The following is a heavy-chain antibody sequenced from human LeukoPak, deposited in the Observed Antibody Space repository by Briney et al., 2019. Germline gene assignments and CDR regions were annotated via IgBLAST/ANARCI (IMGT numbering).Heavy chain of an antibody. CDR2: ISGSGSST. CDR1: AFAFSSYA. Sequence: GGSLRLSCAASAFAFSSYAMSWVRQAPGKGLEWGSGISGSGSSTYYADSVKGRFTISRDNSKNTLYVQMNSLRAEDTAVYYCAKNGLGQVLADGFDIWGQGTVVTVSS. V-gene: IGHV3-23*01. D-gene: IGHD7-27*01. CDR3: AKNGLGQVLADGFDI. J-gene: IGHJ3*02.